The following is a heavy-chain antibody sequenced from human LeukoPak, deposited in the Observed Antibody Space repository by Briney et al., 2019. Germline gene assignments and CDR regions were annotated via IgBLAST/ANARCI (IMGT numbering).Heavy chain of an antibody. D-gene: IGHD1-26*01. J-gene: IGHJ4*02. CDR2: IRYDGSNK. Sequence: GGSLRLSCAATGFAFRTYGMHWVRQAPGKGPEWVAFIRYDGSNKYYGDSVKGRFTISRDNSKNTLYLQMSILRVEDTAVYYCARDIPRGSTHLDYWGQGTLVTVSA. CDR1: GFAFRTYG. V-gene: IGHV3-30*02. CDR3: ARDIPRGSTHLDY.